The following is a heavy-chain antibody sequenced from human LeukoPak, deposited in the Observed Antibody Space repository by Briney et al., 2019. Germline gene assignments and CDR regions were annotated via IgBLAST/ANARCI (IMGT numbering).Heavy chain of an antibody. CDR3: ARRSIVGAVRYYDGMDV. J-gene: IGHJ6*02. D-gene: IGHD1-26*01. CDR1: GGSISSYY. Sequence: PSETLSLTCTVSGGSISSYYWSWIRQPPGKGLEWIGYIYYSGSTNYNPSLKSRVTISVGTSKNQFSLKLSSVTAADTAVHYCARRSIVGAVRYYDGMDVWGQGTTVTVSS. CDR2: IYYSGST. V-gene: IGHV4-59*08.